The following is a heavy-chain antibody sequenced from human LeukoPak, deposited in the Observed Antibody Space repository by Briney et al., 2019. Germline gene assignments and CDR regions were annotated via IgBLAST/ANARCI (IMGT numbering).Heavy chain of an antibody. J-gene: IGHJ5*02. D-gene: IGHD4-23*01. Sequence: ASVKVSCKASGYTFTKYYMHWVRQAPGQGLEWMGIIYPSGGSTRYAQKFQGRVTMTRDMSTSTVYMELSSLRSDDTAVYYCAREGIPDASPVGLFNPWGQGTLVTVSS. CDR1: GYTFTKYY. CDR3: AREGIPDASPVGLFNP. V-gene: IGHV1-46*03. CDR2: IYPSGGST.